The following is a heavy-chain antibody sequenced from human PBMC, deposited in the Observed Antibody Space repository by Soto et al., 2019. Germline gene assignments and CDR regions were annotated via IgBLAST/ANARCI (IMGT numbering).Heavy chain of an antibody. J-gene: IGHJ1*01. CDR2: INHSGST. D-gene: IGHD3-3*01. Sequence: PSATLSLTCAVYGGSFSGYYWSWIRQPPGKGLEWIGEINHSGSTNYNPSLKSRVTISVDTSKNQFSLKLSSVTAADTAVYYFARGRFWSGYYRGKNEYFQHWGQGTLVTVSS. CDR3: ARGRFWSGYYRGKNEYFQH. CDR1: GGSFSGYY. V-gene: IGHV4-34*01.